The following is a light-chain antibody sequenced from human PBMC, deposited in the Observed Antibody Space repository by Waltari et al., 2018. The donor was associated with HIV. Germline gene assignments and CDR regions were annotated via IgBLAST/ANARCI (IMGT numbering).Light chain of an antibody. J-gene: IGKJ2*01. CDR2: GAS. CDR3: QQYGSSPKT. V-gene: IGKV3-20*01. Sequence: EIVLTQSPGTLSLSQGERATLTCRASQSLSSSYLAGYQQKPGQAPRLLVYGASHRATDIPDRFSGSGSGTDFALTISRVEPEDFAVYYCQQYGSSPKTFGQGTKLEIK. CDR1: QSLSSSY.